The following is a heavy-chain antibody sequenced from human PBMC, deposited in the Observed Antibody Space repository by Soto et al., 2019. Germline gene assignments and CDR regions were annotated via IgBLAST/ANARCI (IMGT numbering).Heavy chain of an antibody. V-gene: IGHV2-5*02. CDR3: AHSRCGGDCLQSYPSHYYYSMDV. D-gene: IGHD2-21*02. CDR2: IYWDDDK. CDR1: GFSLSTSGVS. J-gene: IGHJ6*02. Sequence: QITLKESGPTLVKPTQTLTLTCTFSGFSLSTSGVSVGWIRQPPGKALEWLALIYWDDDKRYSPSLKSRLTITKDTSKNQVVLRMTNMDPVDTATYYCAHSRCGGDCLQSYPSHYYYSMDVWGQGTTVTVSS.